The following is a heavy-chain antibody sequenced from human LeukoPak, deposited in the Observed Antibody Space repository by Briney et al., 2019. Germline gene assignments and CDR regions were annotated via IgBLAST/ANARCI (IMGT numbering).Heavy chain of an antibody. J-gene: IGHJ6*02. Sequence: TSETLSLTCTVSGGSISSSSYYWGWIRQPPGKGLVWIGSIYYSGSTYYNPSLKSRVTISVDTSKNQFSLKLSSVTAADTAVYYCASGYCSGGSCYRYYYYYGMDVWGQGTTVTVSS. CDR2: IYYSGST. D-gene: IGHD2-15*01. V-gene: IGHV4-39*01. CDR3: ASGYCSGGSCYRYYYYYGMDV. CDR1: GGSISSSSYY.